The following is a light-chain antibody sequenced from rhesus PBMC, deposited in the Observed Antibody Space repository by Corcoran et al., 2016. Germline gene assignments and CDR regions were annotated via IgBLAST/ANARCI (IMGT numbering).Light chain of an antibody. J-gene: IGLJ1*01. CDR2: GFS. V-gene: IGLV2S7*01. CDR1: SGDIGGYKY. CDR3: CSYTSSSTYI. Sequence: QSAPTQPPSVSGSPGQSVTISCTGTSGDIGGYKYVSWYQQYPGKAPKLKIYGFSNQPSGVSDRFSGAKSGNTASLTISGIQAEDEADYYCCSYTSSSTYIFGAGTRLTVL.